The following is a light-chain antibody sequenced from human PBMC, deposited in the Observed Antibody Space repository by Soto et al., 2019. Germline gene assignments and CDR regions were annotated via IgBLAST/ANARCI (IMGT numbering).Light chain of an antibody. CDR3: QQYGSSPRT. CDR1: HSVSSSY. Sequence: XSLGERSTLSCSSSHSVSSSYLAWYQQKPGQAPRLLIYGASSRATGIPDRFSGSGSGTDFTLTISRLEPEDFAVYYCQQYGSSPRTFGQGTKVDIK. V-gene: IGKV3-20*01. J-gene: IGKJ1*01. CDR2: GAS.